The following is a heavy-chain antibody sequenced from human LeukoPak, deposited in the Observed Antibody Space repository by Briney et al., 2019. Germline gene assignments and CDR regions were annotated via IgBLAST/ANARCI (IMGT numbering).Heavy chain of an antibody. D-gene: IGHD3-22*01. J-gene: IGHJ4*02. V-gene: IGHV3-11*01. Sequence: GGSLRLSCAASGFTFSDYYMSWIRQAPGKGLEWLSYISSSGRTIYYADSVKGRSTISRDNAKNSLYLQMNSLRVEDTAVYYCARHYYHSSGHGGYWGQGTLVTVSS. CDR1: GFTFSDYY. CDR2: ISSSGRTI. CDR3: ARHYYHSSGHGGY.